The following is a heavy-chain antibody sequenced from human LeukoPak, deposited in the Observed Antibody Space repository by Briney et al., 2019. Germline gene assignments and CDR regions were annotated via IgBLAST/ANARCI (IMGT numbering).Heavy chain of an antibody. Sequence: GGSLRLSCAASGFTVSSNYMSWVRQAPGQGLKWVSVIYSGGSTYYADSVKGRFTISRDNSKNTRYLQMNSLRAEDTAVYYCARGNPTYFDYWGQGTLVTVSS. V-gene: IGHV3-66*01. CDR1: GFTVSSNY. CDR2: IYSGGST. J-gene: IGHJ4*02. D-gene: IGHD1-14*01. CDR3: ARGNPTYFDY.